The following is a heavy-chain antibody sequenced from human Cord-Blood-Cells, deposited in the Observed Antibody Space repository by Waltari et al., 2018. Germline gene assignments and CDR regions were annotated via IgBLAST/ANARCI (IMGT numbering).Heavy chain of an antibody. CDR2: ISYYKGNT. CDR1: GYTFTSYG. D-gene: IGHD3-10*01. CDR3: ARDLGITMVQGVVY. J-gene: IGHJ4*02. V-gene: IGHV1-18*01. Sequence: QVQLVQSGAEVKKPGASVKVSCKASGYTFTSYGISWVRQAPGQGLEWMGWISYYKGNTYYSQKLQGRVTITTDTSTSTAYMALRSLRSDDTAVYYCARDLGITMVQGVVYWGQGTLVTVSS.